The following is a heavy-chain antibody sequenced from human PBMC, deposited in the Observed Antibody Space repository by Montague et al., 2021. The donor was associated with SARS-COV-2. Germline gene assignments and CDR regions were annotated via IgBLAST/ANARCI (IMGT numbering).Heavy chain of an antibody. V-gene: IGHV3-30*04. CDR1: GFTFTTFSTYT. CDR2: ISYDGGKK. J-gene: IGHJ4*02. D-gene: IGHD6-19*01. CDR3: AREGYTSGWYPSYYFDY. Sequence: SLRLSCAVSGFTFTTFSTYTMHWVRQALGKGLEWVAFISYDGGKKFYADSVRGRFTISRDNSKNTLHLQMNSLKAEDTAVYYCAREGYTSGWYPSYYFDYWGQGTPVTVSS.